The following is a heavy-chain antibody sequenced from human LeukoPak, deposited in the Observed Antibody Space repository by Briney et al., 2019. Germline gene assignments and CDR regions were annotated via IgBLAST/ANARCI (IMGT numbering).Heavy chain of an antibody. J-gene: IGHJ4*02. D-gene: IGHD1-26*01. V-gene: IGHV3-23*01. CDR3: AKGDTTWELPHDY. CDR2: ISGSGGST. Sequence: PSETLSLTCTVSDDSITMYYWTWIRQPPGKGLEWVSAISGSGGSTYYADSVKGRFTISRDNSKNTLYLQMNSLRAEDTAVYYCAKGDTTWELPHDYWGQGTLVTVSS. CDR1: DDSITMYY.